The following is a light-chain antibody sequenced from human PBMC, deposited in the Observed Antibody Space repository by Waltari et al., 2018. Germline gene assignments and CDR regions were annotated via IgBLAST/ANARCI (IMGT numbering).Light chain of an antibody. J-gene: IGKJ1*01. CDR1: QSVGRS. V-gene: IGKV3-20*01. CDR2: DAS. CDR3: QKYVSLPAT. Sequence: EIVLTQSPGTLSLSQGERDTLSCRASQSVGRSLAWYQQKPGQAPRLLIYDASSRAAGIPDRFSGSGSGTDFSLAISRLEPEDFAVYYCQKYVSLPATFGQGTKVEIK.